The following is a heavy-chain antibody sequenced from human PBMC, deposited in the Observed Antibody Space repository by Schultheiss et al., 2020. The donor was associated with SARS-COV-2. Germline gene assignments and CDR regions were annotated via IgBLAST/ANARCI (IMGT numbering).Heavy chain of an antibody. V-gene: IGHV2-5*08. J-gene: IGHJ4*02. CDR2: IYWDDDK. CDR3: APQLVEGATDY. CDR1: GFSLSTSGMC. D-gene: IGHD6-13*01. Sequence: SGPTLVKPTQTLTLTCTFSGFSLSTSGMCVSWIRQPPGKALEWLALIYWDDDKRYSPSLKSRLTITKDTSKNQVVLTMTNMDPVDTATYYCAPQLVEGATDYWGQGTLVTVSS.